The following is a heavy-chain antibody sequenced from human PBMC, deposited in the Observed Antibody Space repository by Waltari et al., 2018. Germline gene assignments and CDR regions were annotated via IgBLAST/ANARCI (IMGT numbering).Heavy chain of an antibody. CDR2: IYTSGST. CDR1: GGSITRGSSY. D-gene: IGHD4-17*01. CDR3: ARDLMTTVTTSALGYFDL. V-gene: IGHV4-61*02. Sequence: QVQLQESGPGLVKPSQTLSLTCTVSGGSITRGSSYWSCIRQPAGKGLEWIGRIYTSGSTNYNPSLKSRVTISVDTSKNQFSLKLSSVTAADTAVYYCARDLMTTVTTSALGYFDLWGRGTLVTVSS. J-gene: IGHJ2*01.